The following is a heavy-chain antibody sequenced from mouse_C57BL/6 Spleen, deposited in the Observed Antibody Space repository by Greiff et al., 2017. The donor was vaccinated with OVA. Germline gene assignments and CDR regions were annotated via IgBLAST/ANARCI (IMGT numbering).Heavy chain of an antibody. CDR1: GYTFTDYN. CDR2: INPNNGGT. Sequence: EVKLEESGPELVKPGASVKIPCKASGYTFTDYNMDWVKQSHGKSLEWIGDINPNNGGTIYNQKFKGKATLTVDKSSSTAYMELRSLTSEDTAVYYCARRYYGSPWYFDVWGTGTTVTVSS. V-gene: IGHV1-18*01. J-gene: IGHJ1*03. D-gene: IGHD1-1*01. CDR3: ARRYYGSPWYFDV.